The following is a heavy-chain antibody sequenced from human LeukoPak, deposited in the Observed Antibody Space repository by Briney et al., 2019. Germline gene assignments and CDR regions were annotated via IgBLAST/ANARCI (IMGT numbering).Heavy chain of an antibody. J-gene: IGHJ4*02. CDR1: GFTFSDYY. CDR2: ISSSGSTI. CDR3: ARDRVSYYDSSGYFPNDY. V-gene: IGHV3-11*01. Sequence: PGGSLRLSCAASGFTFSDYYMSWIRQAPGKGQEWVSYISSSGSTIYYADSVKGRFTISRDNAKNSLYLQMNSLRAEDTAVYYCARDRVSYYDSSGYFPNDYWGQGTLVTVSS. D-gene: IGHD3-22*01.